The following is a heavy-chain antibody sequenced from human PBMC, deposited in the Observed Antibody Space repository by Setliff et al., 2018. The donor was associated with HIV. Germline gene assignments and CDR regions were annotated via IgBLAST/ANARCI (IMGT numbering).Heavy chain of an antibody. CDR3: ASSRGRYYGSVQAFDI. CDR1: GGSISSYY. D-gene: IGHD3-10*01. CDR2: IYYSGNT. Sequence: SETLSLTCTVSGGSISSYYWSWVRQPPGKGLEWIGYIYYSGNTHYNPSLKGRVTMSVDTSKNQFSLKLSAVTAADTAVYYCASSRGRYYGSVQAFDIWGQGTMVTVSS. J-gene: IGHJ3*02. V-gene: IGHV4-59*08.